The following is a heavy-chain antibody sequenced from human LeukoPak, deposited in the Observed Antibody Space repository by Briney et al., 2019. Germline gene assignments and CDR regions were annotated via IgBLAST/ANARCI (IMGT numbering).Heavy chain of an antibody. Sequence: PSETLSLTCTVSGGSISSYYWSWIRQPPGKGLEWIGYIYYSGSTNYNPSLKSRVTISVDTSKNQFSLKLSSVTAADTAVYCCASSSGSYWDYFDYWGQGTLVTVSS. V-gene: IGHV4-59*08. CDR2: IYYSGST. CDR1: GGSISSYY. D-gene: IGHD1-26*01. CDR3: ASSSGSYWDYFDY. J-gene: IGHJ4*02.